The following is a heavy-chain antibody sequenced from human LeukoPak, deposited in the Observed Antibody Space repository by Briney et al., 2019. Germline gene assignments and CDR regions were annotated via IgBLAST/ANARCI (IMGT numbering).Heavy chain of an antibody. V-gene: IGHV4-30-4*01. CDR3: ARDSSTPWESLLGHAFDI. CDR1: GGSISSGDYY. J-gene: IGHJ3*02. Sequence: PSQTLSLTCTVSGGSISSGDYYWSWIRQPPGKGLEWIGYIYYSGSTYYNPSLKSRLTISVDTSTNQFSLKLNSVTAADTAVYYCARDSSTPWESLLGHAFDIWGQGTMVTVSS. D-gene: IGHD2-15*01. CDR2: IYYSGST.